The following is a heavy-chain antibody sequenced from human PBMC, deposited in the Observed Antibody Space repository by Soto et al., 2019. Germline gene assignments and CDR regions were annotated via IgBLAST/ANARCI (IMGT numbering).Heavy chain of an antibody. V-gene: IGHV3-30-3*01. CDR1: GFTFSSYA. J-gene: IGHJ3*02. Sequence: PGGSLRLSCAASGFTFSSYAMHWVRQAPGKGLEWVAVISYDGSNKYYADSVKGRFTISRDNSKNTLYLQMNGLRAEDTAVYYCARDFRGYYDSSGYYLDAFDIWGQGTMVTVS. CDR2: ISYDGSNK. D-gene: IGHD3-22*01. CDR3: ARDFRGYYDSSGYYLDAFDI.